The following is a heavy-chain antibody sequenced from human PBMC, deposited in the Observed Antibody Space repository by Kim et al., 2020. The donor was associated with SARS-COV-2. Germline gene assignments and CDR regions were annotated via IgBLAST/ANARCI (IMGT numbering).Heavy chain of an antibody. CDR3: AKEGIAARRGNWFDP. V-gene: IGHV3-30*18. Sequence: GGSLRLSCAASGFTFSSYGMHWVRQAPGKGLEWVAVISYDGSNKYYADSVKGRFTISRDNSKNTLYLQMNSLRAEDTAVYYCAKEGIAARRGNWFDPWGQGTLVTVSS. D-gene: IGHD6-6*01. J-gene: IGHJ5*02. CDR2: ISYDGSNK. CDR1: GFTFSSYG.